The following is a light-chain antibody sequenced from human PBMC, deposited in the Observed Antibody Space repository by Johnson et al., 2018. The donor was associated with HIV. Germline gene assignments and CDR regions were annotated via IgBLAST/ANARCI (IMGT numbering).Light chain of an antibody. Sequence: QSVLTQPPSVSAAPGQKVTISCSGSSSNIGDNYVSWYQQLPGTAPKLLIFDNNKRPSGIPDRFSGSKSGTSATLAITGLQTGDEADYYCGTWDSRLSVGVFGTGTKVTVL. CDR3: GTWDSRLSVGV. J-gene: IGLJ1*01. V-gene: IGLV1-51*01. CDR2: DNN. CDR1: SSNIGDNY.